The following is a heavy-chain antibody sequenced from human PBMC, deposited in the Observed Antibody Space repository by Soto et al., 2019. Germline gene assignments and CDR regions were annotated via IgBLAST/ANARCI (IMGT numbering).Heavy chain of an antibody. CDR1: GYTFTSYA. D-gene: IGHD3-16*01. J-gene: IGHJ5*02. CDR2: INAGNGNT. V-gene: IGHV1-3*05. CDR3: AREDLMNWCDP. Sequence: QVQLVQSGAEEKKPGASVKVSCKASGYTFTSYAMHWVRQAPGQRLEWMGWINAGNGNTKYSQKFQGRVTITRDTSASTAYMELSSLRSEDTAVLYCAREDLMNWCDPWGQGTLVTVSS.